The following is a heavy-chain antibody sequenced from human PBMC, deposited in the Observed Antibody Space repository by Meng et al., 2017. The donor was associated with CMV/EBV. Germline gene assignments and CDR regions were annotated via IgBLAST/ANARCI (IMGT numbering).Heavy chain of an antibody. CDR1: GVTFSSYA. CDR3: ASRVRGYSYGDFDY. V-gene: IGHV3-30*04. J-gene: IGHJ4*02. CDR2: ISYDGSNK. D-gene: IGHD5-18*01. Sequence: SGVTFSSYAMHWVRQAPGKGLEWVAVISYDGSNKYYADSVKGRFTISRDNSKNTLYLQMNSLRAEDTAVYYCASRVRGYSYGDFDYWGQGTLVTVSS.